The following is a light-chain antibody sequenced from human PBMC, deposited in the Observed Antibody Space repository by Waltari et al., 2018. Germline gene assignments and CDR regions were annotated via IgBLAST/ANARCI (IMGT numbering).Light chain of an antibody. Sequence: SYVLTQPPSVSVAPGQTARVPCGGNNIGRKSVHWYQQKPGQAPVLVVYGDSDRPSGIAGRVSGSNAGNTATLTISRVEVGDEANYYCHVWDSATNHAIFGGGTQVTVL. V-gene: IGLV3-21*02. CDR2: GDS. CDR1: NIGRKS. CDR3: HVWDSATNHAI. J-gene: IGLJ2*01.